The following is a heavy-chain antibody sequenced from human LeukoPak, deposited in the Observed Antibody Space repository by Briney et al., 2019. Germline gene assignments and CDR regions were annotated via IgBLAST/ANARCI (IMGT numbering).Heavy chain of an antibody. D-gene: IGHD2-2*01. CDR1: GGSISSYY. CDR3: ARIGSHCSGTSCFGDY. V-gene: IGHV4-34*01. J-gene: IGHJ4*02. CDR2: INHSGDT. Sequence: SETLSLTCTVSGGSISSYYWSWIRQPPGKGLEWIGEINHSGDTNYNPSLKSRVTISVDTSKNQFSLRLTSVTAADTALYYCARIGSHCSGTSCFGDYWGQGTLVTVSS.